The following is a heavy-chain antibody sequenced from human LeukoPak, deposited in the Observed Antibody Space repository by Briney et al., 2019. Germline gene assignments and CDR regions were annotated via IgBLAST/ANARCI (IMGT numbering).Heavy chain of an antibody. CDR2: INAGSGGP. CDR3: ARDLSSTPHWELDY. J-gene: IGHJ4*02. Sequence: GASVKVSCKTSGYTFSGYFIHRVRQAAGQGREWMGRINAGSGGPEYAEDFQGRVTMTRDTSITTASMELSGLTSDDTAIYYCARDLSSTPHWELDYWGQGTLVTVSS. V-gene: IGHV1-2*06. CDR1: GYTFSGYF. D-gene: IGHD7-27*01.